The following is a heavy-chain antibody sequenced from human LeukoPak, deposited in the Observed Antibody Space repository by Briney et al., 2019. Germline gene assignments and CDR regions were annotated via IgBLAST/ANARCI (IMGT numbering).Heavy chain of an antibody. CDR3: ATRRVSGSYSDY. Sequence: PGGSLRLSCAASGLTFSNFWMTWVRQAPGKGLEWVANIKHDGSDKYYADAVKGRFTISRDNAKNSLFLEMSSLRAEDTAVYYCATRRVSGSYSDYWGQGTLVTVSS. D-gene: IGHD1-26*01. CDR1: GLTFSNFW. V-gene: IGHV3-7*01. CDR2: IKHDGSDK. J-gene: IGHJ4*02.